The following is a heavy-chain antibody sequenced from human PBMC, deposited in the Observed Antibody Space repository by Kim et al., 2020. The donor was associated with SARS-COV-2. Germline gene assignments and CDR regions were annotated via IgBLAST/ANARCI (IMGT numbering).Heavy chain of an antibody. CDR3: ARQRGPYSSSYYFDY. J-gene: IGHJ4*02. D-gene: IGHD6-13*01. Sequence: PSLKSRVTISVATSKNQFSLKLSSVTAADTAVYYCARQRGPYSSSYYFDYWGQGTLVTVSS. V-gene: IGHV4-59*08.